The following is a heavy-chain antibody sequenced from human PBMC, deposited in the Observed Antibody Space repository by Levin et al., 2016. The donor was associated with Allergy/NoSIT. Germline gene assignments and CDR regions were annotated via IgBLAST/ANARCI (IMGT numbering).Heavy chain of an antibody. CDR3: ATSVLPHYDYSRGAYRAYYFDS. J-gene: IGHJ4*02. CDR2: FYYGGST. D-gene: IGHD3-16*02. CDR1: GDSITNNKYY. Sequence: SETLSLTCRISGDSITNNKYYWGWIRQPPGKPLEWIANFYYGGSTSYTPSLKSRVSMSVDTSRNQFSLTLTSVTAADTGVYYCATSVLPHYDYSRGAYRAYYFDSWGRGTLVTVSS. V-gene: IGHV4-39*01.